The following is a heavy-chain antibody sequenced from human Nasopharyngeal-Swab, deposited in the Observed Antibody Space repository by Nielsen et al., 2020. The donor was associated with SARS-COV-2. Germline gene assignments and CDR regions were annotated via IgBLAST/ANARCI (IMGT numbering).Heavy chain of an antibody. CDR3: ARERGRGGIWNYYYYYMDV. CDR1: GGSNSSSSYY. V-gene: IGHV4-39*07. Sequence: SETLSLTCTVSGGSNSSSSYYWGWIRQPPGKGLAWIGSIYYSGSTYYNPSLKSRVTISVDTSKNQFSLKLSSVTAADPAVYYCARERGRGGIWNYYYYYMDVWGKGTTVTVSS. CDR2: IYYSGST. J-gene: IGHJ6*03. D-gene: IGHD3-10*01.